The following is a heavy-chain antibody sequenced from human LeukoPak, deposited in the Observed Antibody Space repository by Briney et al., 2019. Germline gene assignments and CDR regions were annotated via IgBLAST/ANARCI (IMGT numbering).Heavy chain of an antibody. CDR3: ARVGGSYYTVYYYYVDV. V-gene: IGHV4-39*07. CDR2: IYFSGST. CDR1: GGSISSSSYY. J-gene: IGHJ6*03. D-gene: IGHD1-26*01. Sequence: LETLSLTCTVSGGSISSSSYYWGWIRHPPGKGLGWSGSIYFSGSTYYNQYLKSRVTMSVERSNNQFSLKLSSVTAADTAVYYCARVGGSYYTVYYYYVDVWGKGTTVTVSS.